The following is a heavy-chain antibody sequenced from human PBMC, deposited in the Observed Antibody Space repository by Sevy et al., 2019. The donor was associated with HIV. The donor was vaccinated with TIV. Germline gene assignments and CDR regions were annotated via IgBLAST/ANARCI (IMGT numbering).Heavy chain of an antibody. V-gene: IGHV4-59*13. Sequence: SETLSLTCTVSGGSISGYYWSWIRQPPGKGLEWIGYIYYSGSTNYNPSLKGLVTISVDKSKNQFSLKLSSVTAADTAGYYCASYYGSGTYFDYWGQGTLVTVSS. D-gene: IGHD3-10*01. CDR3: ASYYGSGTYFDY. CDR2: IYYSGST. J-gene: IGHJ4*02. CDR1: GGSISGYY.